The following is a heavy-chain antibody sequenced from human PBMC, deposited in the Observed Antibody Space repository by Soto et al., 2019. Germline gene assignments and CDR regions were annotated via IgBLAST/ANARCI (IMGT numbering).Heavy chain of an antibody. D-gene: IGHD3-3*01. Sequence: GASVKVSCKVSGYTLTELSMHWVRQAPGKGLEWMGGFDHEDGETVYAQKFQGRVTMTEDTSTDTAYMELSSLRSEDTAVYYCATGSSITIIGVVILTAFDIWGQGTMVTVSS. CDR2: FDHEDGET. CDR1: GYTLTELS. J-gene: IGHJ3*02. V-gene: IGHV1-24*01. CDR3: ATGSSITIIGVVILTAFDI.